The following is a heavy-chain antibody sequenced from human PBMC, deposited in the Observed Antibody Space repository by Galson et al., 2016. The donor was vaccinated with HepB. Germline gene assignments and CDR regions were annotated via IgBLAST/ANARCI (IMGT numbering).Heavy chain of an antibody. CDR2: ITADSDYT. D-gene: IGHD3-16*01. Sequence: SLRLSCAASGFTFSGYTMTWVRQAPGKGLEWVSSITADSDYTFYADSVKGRFTISRDNSKNTLYLQMNSLRDEDTAVYYCARGKGRTSVDWFDPWGQGKLVTVSS. CDR3: ARGKGRTSVDWFDP. J-gene: IGHJ5*02. V-gene: IGHV3-23*01. CDR1: GFTFSGYT.